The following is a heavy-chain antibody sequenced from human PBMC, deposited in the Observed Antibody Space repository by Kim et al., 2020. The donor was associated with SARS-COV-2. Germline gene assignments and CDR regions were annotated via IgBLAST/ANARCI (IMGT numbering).Heavy chain of an antibody. D-gene: IGHD5-12*01. CDR3: ARDISGLVATGWGVSNWFDP. CDR2: IYYSGST. CDR1: GGSISSSSYY. J-gene: IGHJ5*02. Sequence: SETLSLTCTVSGGSISSSSYYWGWIRQPPGKGLEWIGSIYYSGSTYYNPSLKSRVTISVDTSKNQFSLKLSSVTAADTAVYYCARDISGLVATGWGVSNWFDPWGQGTLVTVSS. V-gene: IGHV4-39*07.